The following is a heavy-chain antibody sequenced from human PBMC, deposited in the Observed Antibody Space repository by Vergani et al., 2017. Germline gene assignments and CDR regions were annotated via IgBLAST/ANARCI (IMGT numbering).Heavy chain of an antibody. J-gene: IGHJ3*02. V-gene: IGHV4-59*01. CDR1: GGSISSYY. Sequence: QVQLQESGPGLVKPSETLSLTCTVSGGSISSYYWSWIRQSPGKGLEWIGYIYYSGSTNYNPSLKSRVTRSVDTSKNQFSLRLSSVTAADTAVYYGAGLRFLGQDGWAFDIWGQGTMVTVSS. D-gene: IGHD3-3*01. CDR2: IYYSGST. CDR3: AGLRFLGQDGWAFDI.